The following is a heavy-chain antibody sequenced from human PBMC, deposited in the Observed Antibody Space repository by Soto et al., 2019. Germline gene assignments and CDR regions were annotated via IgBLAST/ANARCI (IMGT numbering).Heavy chain of an antibody. CDR1: GFTFSSYA. D-gene: IGHD4-17*01. CDR3: AKETEALFDDYGDYRGGPFDY. CDR2: ISGSGGST. V-gene: IGHV3-23*01. Sequence: GGSLRLSCAASGFTFSSYAMSWVRQAPGKGLEWVSAISGSGGSTYYADSVKGRFTISRDNSKNTLYLQMNSLRAEDTAVYYCAKETEALFDDYGDYRGGPFDYWGQGTLVTVSS. J-gene: IGHJ4*02.